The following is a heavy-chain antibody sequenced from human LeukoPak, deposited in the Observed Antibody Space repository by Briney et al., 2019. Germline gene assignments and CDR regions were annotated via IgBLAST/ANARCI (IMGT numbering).Heavy chain of an antibody. CDR3: ARDEVLLWFGPFT. J-gene: IGHJ5*02. Sequence: SETLSLTCTVSGGSISSSSYYWGWIRQPPGKGLEWIGSIYYSGSTYYNPSLKSRVTISVDTSENQFSLKLSSVTAADTAVYYCARDEVLLWFGPFTWGQGTLVTASS. CDR2: IYYSGST. D-gene: IGHD3-10*01. CDR1: GGSISSSSYY. V-gene: IGHV4-39*07.